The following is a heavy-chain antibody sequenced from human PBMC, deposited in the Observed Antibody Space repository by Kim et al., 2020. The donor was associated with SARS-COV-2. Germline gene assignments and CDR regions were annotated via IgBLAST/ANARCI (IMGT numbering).Heavy chain of an antibody. V-gene: IGHV3-21*05. D-gene: IGHD3-9*01. CDR2: ISADDI. CDR3: ARDFDWDLDL. J-gene: IGHJ5*02. Sequence: GGSLRLSCVASGFALSSYSMNWVRQAPGKGLEWLSYISADDIYYADSVKGRFTISRDNAKNALYLQMNSLRDGDTAVYLCARDFDWDLDLSGQGTPAT. CDR1: GFALSSYS.